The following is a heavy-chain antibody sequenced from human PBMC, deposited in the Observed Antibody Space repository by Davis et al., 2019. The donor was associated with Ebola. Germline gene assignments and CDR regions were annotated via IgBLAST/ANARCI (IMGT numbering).Heavy chain of an antibody. CDR2: IYYSGST. CDR1: GGSISSYY. J-gene: IGHJ6*03. D-gene: IGHD6-13*01. CDR3: ARSSGTYSSSWYQLYYYYYMDV. Sequence: PSETLSLTCTVSGGSISSYYWSWIRQPPGKGLEWIGYIYYSGSTNYNPSLKSRVTISVDTSKNQFSLKLSSVTAADTAVYYCARSSGTYSSSWYQLYYYYYMDVWGKGTTVTVSS. V-gene: IGHV4-59*08.